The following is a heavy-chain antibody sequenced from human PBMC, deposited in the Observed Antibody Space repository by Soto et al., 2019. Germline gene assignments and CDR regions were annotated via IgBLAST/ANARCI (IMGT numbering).Heavy chain of an antibody. CDR1: GFIFGNFA. V-gene: IGHV3-23*01. CDR3: PGGSQSSGWSP. D-gene: IGHD6-19*01. J-gene: IGHJ5*02. Sequence: EVLLLESGGGLVQPGGSLRLSCAASGFIFGNFAMSWVRQAPGKGLEWVSAISGGGDITQSADSVKGRFTISRDNSRNTLYLQMNSLRVEDAALYYFPGGSQSSGWSPWGQGALVSVSS. CDR2: ISGGGDIT.